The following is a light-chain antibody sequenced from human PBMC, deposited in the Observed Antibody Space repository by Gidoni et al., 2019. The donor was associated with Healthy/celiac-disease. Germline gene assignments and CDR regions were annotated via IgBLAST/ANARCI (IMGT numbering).Light chain of an antibody. CDR3: QQYYSTPLS. Sequence: DIVMTQSPDSLAVSLGERATINCKSSQSVLYSSNNKNYLAWYQQKPGQPPKLPISWAATREAGVPDRLSGSGSGTDFTLTISSLQAEDVAVYYCQQYYSTPLSFGQGTKLEIK. CDR2: WAA. V-gene: IGKV4-1*01. CDR1: QSVLYSSNNKNY. J-gene: IGKJ2*03.